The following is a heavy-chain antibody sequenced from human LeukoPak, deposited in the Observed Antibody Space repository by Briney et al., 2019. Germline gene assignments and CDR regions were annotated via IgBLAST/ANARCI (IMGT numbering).Heavy chain of an antibody. V-gene: IGHV3-48*01. CDR2: ISSSSSTI. J-gene: IGHJ6*03. D-gene: IGHD5-12*01. CDR1: GFTFSSYS. Sequence: PGGSLRLSCAASGFTFSSYSMNWVRQAPGKGLEWVSYISSSSSTIYYADSVKGRFTISRDNAKNSLYLQMNSLRAEDTAVYYCARSPYSGYADPNYYYYYYMDVWGKGTTVTVSS. CDR3: ARSPYSGYADPNYYYYYYMDV.